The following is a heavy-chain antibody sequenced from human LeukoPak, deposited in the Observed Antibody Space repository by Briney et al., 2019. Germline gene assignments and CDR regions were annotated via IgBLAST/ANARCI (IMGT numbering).Heavy chain of an antibody. CDR1: GGSFSGYY. J-gene: IGHJ4*02. V-gene: IGHV4-34*01. CDR3: ARGLGRD. CDR2: INHSGST. Sequence: SETLSLTCAVYGGSFSGYYWSWIRQPPGKGLEWIGEINHSGSTNYNPSLKSRVTISVDTSRNQFSLKLSSVTAADTAVYYCARGLGRDWGQGTLVIVCS.